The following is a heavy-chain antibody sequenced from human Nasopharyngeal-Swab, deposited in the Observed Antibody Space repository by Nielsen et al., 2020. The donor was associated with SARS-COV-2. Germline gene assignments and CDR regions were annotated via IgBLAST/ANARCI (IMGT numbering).Heavy chain of an antibody. J-gene: IGHJ4*02. D-gene: IGHD3-10*01. CDR1: GFTFSSYW. CDR3: AREEIYYGSGSTD. V-gene: IGHV3-7*03. Sequence: GESLKISCAASGFTFSSYWMSRVRQAPGKGLEWVANIKQDGSEKYYVDSVKGRFTISRDNAKNSLYLQMNSLRAEDTAVYYCAREEIYYGSGSTDWGQGTLVTVSS. CDR2: IKQDGSEK.